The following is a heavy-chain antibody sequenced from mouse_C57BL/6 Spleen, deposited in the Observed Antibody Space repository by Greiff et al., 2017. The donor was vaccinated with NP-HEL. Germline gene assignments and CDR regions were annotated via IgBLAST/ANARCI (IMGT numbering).Heavy chain of an antibody. CDR1: GFTFSDYY. J-gene: IGHJ4*01. CDR3: ARASPGDFYAMDY. V-gene: IGHV5-16*01. Sequence: EVMLVESEGGLVQPGSSMKLSCTASGFTFSDYYMAWVRQVPEKGLEWVANINYDGSSTYYLDSLKSRFIISRDNAKNILYLQMSSLKSEDTATYYCARASPGDFYAMDYWGQGTSVTVSS. CDR2: INYDGSST.